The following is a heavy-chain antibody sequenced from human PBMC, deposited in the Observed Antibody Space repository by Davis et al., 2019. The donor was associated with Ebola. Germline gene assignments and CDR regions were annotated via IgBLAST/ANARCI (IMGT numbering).Heavy chain of an antibody. D-gene: IGHD3-9*01. CDR3: ARVNAVTGYSRFDP. Sequence: PGGSLRLSCDASGFTVRNTHMSWVRQAPGKGLEWVSGIYGGDTHYADSVKGRFTISRDNSKNTLHLQMNSLRAEDTALYHCARVNAVTGYSRFDPWGQGTLVTVSS. CDR2: IYGGDT. J-gene: IGHJ5*02. V-gene: IGHV3-53*01. CDR1: GFTVRNTH.